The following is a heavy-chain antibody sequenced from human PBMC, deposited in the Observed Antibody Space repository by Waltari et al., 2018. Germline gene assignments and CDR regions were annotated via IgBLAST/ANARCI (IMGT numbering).Heavy chain of an antibody. V-gene: IGHV4-34*01. Sequence: GGSFSGYYWSWIRQPPGKGLEWIGEINHSGSTNYNPSLKSRVTISVDTSKNQFSLKLSSVTAADTAVYYCARGQYGDYYYYYMDVWGKGTTVTVSS. D-gene: IGHD4-17*01. CDR2: INHSGST. J-gene: IGHJ6*03. CDR1: GGSFSGYY. CDR3: ARGQYGDYYYYYMDV.